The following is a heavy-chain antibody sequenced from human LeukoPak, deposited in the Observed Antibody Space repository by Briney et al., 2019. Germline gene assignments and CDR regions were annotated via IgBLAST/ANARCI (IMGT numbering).Heavy chain of an antibody. Sequence: PSETLSLTCTVSGGSISSSSYYWGWIRQPPGKGLEWIGSVYYSGSTYYNSSLKSRVTISVDTSKNQFSLKLSSVTAADPAVYYCASISGSSLTPDYWGQGTLVTVSS. CDR3: ASISGSSLTPDY. CDR2: VYYSGST. J-gene: IGHJ4*02. V-gene: IGHV4-39*01. CDR1: GGSISSSSYY. D-gene: IGHD1-26*01.